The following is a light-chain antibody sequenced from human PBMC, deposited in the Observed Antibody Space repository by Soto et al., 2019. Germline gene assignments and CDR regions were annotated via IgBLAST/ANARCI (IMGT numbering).Light chain of an antibody. CDR3: HQYGRLPRT. CDR2: ATS. CDR1: QSVDSSF. V-gene: IGKV3-20*01. J-gene: IGKJ1*01. Sequence: EIVFTQSPGTLSLSPGERATLSCRASQSVDSSFLAWYQHKPGQSPRLLLYATSSRGAGIPDRFSASGSGTDFTLTISRLEPEDSALYYCHQYGRLPRTFGQGTKVDIK.